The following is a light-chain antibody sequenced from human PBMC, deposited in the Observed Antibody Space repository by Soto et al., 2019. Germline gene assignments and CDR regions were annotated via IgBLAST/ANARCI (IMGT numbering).Light chain of an antibody. Sequence: EIVLTQSPGTLSLSPGERATLSCRASQSVSSSYLAWYQQKPGQAPRLLIYGASTRATGIPARFSGSGSGTEFTLTISSLQSEDFAVYYCQQYNNWPRTFDQGTMVDI. J-gene: IGKJ1*01. CDR3: QQYNNWPRT. V-gene: IGKV3-15*01. CDR2: GAS. CDR1: QSVSSSY.